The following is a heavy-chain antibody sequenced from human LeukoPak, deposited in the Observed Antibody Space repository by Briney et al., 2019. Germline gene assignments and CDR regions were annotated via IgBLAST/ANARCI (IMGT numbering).Heavy chain of an antibody. CDR2: IYYSGRT. V-gene: IGHV4-39*01. CDR1: GGSISSSSYY. J-gene: IGHJ4*02. D-gene: IGHD4-17*01. CDR3: ARRSYGDYVRDY. Sequence: SETLSLTCTVSGGSISSSSYYWGWIRQPPGKGLEGIGSIYYSGRTYYNPSLKSRVTISVDTSKNQFSLKLSSVTAADTAVYYCARRSYGDYVRDYWGQGTLVTVSS.